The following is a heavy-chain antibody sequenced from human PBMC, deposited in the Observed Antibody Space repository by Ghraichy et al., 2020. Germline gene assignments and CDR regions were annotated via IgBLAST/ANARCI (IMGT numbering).Heavy chain of an antibody. CDR3: ARDGDNYNFDY. Sequence: GGSLRLSCAASGFTFSRSWMHWVRQAPGKGLVWVSRIKGDGSDTKYADSVVGRFTISRDNAKNTLYLQLNSLRAEDTAVYYCARDGDNYNFDYWGQGTLVTVSS. D-gene: IGHD1-1*01. J-gene: IGHJ4*02. CDR2: IKGDGSDT. V-gene: IGHV3-74*01. CDR1: GFTFSRSW.